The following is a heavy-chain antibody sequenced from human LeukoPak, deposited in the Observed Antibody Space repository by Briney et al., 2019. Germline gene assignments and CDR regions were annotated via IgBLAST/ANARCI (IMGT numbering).Heavy chain of an antibody. Sequence: SETLSLTCTVSGGSFISYDWSWIRQPPGKGLEWIGHIFYSGSTDYNPSLKSRVTISVDTSKSQFSLRLNSVTAADTAVYYCAAFMITFGGVIAPPHYWGQGTLVTVSS. V-gene: IGHV4-59*01. J-gene: IGHJ4*02. D-gene: IGHD3-16*02. CDR1: GGSFISYD. CDR2: IFYSGST. CDR3: AAFMITFGGVIAPPHY.